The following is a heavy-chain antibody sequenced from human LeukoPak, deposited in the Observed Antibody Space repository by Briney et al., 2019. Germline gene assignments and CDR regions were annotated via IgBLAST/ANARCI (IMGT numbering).Heavy chain of an antibody. CDR1: GFTFSSYA. J-gene: IGHJ4*02. CDR2: INTDGSKI. Sequence: SLRLSCAASGFTFSSYAMHWARQAPGKGLVWVSRINTDGSKINYADSVKDRFTISRDNAKNTLYLQMNSLRVEDTAVYCCAKDLRWNQADYWGQGTLVTVSS. V-gene: IGHV3-74*01. CDR3: AKDLRWNQADY. D-gene: IGHD1-1*01.